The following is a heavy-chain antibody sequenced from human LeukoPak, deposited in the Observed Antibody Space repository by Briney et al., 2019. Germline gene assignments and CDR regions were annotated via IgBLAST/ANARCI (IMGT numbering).Heavy chain of an antibody. Sequence: GGSLRLSCAASGFIFSGSTMHWVRQAPGKGLEWVAVISYDGSNKYYADSVKGRFTISRDNSKNTLYLQMNSLRAEDTAVYYCAKDSGYSYGRDYYYMDVWGKGTTVTVSS. V-gene: IGHV3-30*04. J-gene: IGHJ6*03. CDR3: AKDSGYSYGRDYYYMDV. CDR2: ISYDGSNK. CDR1: GFIFSGST. D-gene: IGHD5-18*01.